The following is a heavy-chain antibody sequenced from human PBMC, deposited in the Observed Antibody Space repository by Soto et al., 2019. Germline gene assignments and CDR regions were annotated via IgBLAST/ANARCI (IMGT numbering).Heavy chain of an antibody. CDR1: GGDLSNYA. CDR3: ARDVAGDDYFDY. D-gene: IGHD6-19*01. Sequence: GASVKVSCKASGGDLSNYAISWVRQAPGQGLEWMGWINPDSGGTSYAPKFQGRVTMTRDTSSSTVYMELRRLRSDDTALYYCARDVAGDDYFDYWGQGTLVTVSS. CDR2: INPDSGGT. J-gene: IGHJ4*02. V-gene: IGHV1-2*02.